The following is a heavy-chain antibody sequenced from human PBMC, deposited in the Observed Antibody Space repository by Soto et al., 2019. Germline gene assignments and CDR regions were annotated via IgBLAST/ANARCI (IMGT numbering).Heavy chain of an antibody. J-gene: IGHJ4*02. D-gene: IGHD2-8*01. CDR1: GGMFYSSA. CDR2: IVPMNGSP. V-gene: IGHV1-69*13. CDR3: SFAHNWTYQWTRY. Sequence: SVKVSCKASGGMFYSSAINWVRQAPGQGLEWMGGIVPMNGSPKYAQEFLGRVTISADASATTAYMDLSGLKSEDTAVYYCSFAHNWTYQWTRYWGGGTQVIVYS.